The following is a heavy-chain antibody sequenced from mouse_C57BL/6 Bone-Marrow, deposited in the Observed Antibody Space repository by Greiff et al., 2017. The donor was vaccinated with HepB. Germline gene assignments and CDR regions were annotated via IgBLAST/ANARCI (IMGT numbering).Heavy chain of an antibody. D-gene: IGHD3-1*01. CDR1: GFSFNTYA. Sequence: DVMLVESGGGLVQPKGSLKLSCAASGFSFNTYAMNWVRQAPGKGLEWVARIRSKSNNYATYYADSVKDRFTISRDDSESMLYLQMNNLKTEDTAMYYCVRRRADAMDYWGQGTSVTVSS. V-gene: IGHV10-1*01. CDR3: VRRRADAMDY. J-gene: IGHJ4*01. CDR2: IRSKSNNYAT.